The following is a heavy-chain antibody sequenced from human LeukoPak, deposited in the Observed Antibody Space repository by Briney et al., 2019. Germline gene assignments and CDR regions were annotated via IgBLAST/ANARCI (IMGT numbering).Heavy chain of an antibody. D-gene: IGHD3-3*01. CDR2: ISSSASTI. Sequence: GGSLRLSCAASGFTFSDYYMSWIRQAPGKGLEWVSYISSSASTIYYADSVKGRFTISRDNAKNSLYLQMYSLRAEDTAVYYCARDGITIFGVVIIGYFDYWGQGTLVTVSS. CDR3: ARDGITIFGVVIIGYFDY. J-gene: IGHJ4*02. V-gene: IGHV3-11*04. CDR1: GFTFSDYY.